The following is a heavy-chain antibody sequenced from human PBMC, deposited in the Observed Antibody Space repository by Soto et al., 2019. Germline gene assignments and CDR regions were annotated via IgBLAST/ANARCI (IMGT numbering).Heavy chain of an antibody. CDR2: ISGSDGKT. J-gene: IGHJ4*02. Sequence: GGSLRLSCTTSGFSFASFAMAWVRQAPGKGLEWVATISGSDGKTYYADSVKGRFSISRDTSRNTLYLQMNSLRADDTAIYYCAKWSYLDYWGQGTRVTVSS. V-gene: IGHV3-23*01. CDR1: GFSFASFA. CDR3: AKWSYLDY. D-gene: IGHD3-3*01.